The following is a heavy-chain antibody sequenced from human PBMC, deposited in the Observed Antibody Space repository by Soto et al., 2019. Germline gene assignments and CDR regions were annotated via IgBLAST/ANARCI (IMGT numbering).Heavy chain of an antibody. CDR2: INHRGKT. J-gene: IGHJ4*02. Sequence: SETLSLTCAVYGGSFSDYYWTWIRQPPGEGLEWIGEINHRGKTNQSPSLKSRVSILVDTSKNQFSLKLKSVTAADMAVYYCPRGLSKRDAPDKFYFDSCGQGTMIAVYS. V-gene: IGHV4-34*01. CDR3: PRGLSKRDAPDKFYFDS. CDR1: GGSFSDYY. D-gene: IGHD1-1*01.